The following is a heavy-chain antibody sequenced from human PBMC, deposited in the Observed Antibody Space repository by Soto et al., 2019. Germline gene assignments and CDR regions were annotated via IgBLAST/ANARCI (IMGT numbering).Heavy chain of an antibody. CDR2: ISDSGSS. CDR1: GGSISSGSFY. J-gene: IGHJ4*02. CDR3: ARTTFYDIFTAYYSLFDY. D-gene: IGHD3-9*01. V-gene: IGHV4-31*03. Sequence: QVQLQESGPGLVKPSQTLTLTCTVSGGSISSGSFYWSWIRQHPGKGLEWIGHISDSGSSYYNPSRYSRVTISVDTSKNQFSLKLSAVTAADTAVYFCARTTFYDIFTAYYSLFDYWGQGTLVTVSS.